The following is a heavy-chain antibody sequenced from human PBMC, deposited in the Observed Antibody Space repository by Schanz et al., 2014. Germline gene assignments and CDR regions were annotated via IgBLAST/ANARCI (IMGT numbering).Heavy chain of an antibody. CDR2: ISYDGSFK. CDR1: GFNFGSHG. D-gene: IGHD3-22*01. CDR3: AKDRSWDYDSSGYFDY. J-gene: IGHJ4*02. V-gene: IGHV3-33*06. Sequence: QVQLVESGGGVVQPGRSLRLSCAASGFNFGSHGMHWVRQAPGKGLEWVAVISYDGSFKNYADSVRGRITMSRDNSKNTMYLQMNSLRAEDTAVDYCAKDRSWDYDSSGYFDYWGQGTLVTVSS.